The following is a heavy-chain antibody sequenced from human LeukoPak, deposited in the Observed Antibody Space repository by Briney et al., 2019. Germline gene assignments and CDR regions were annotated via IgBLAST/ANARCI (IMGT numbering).Heavy chain of an antibody. CDR2: IYSSGST. CDR1: AGSISSYY. D-gene: IGHD1-26*01. J-gene: IGHJ4*02. Sequence: PSETLSLTCTVSAGSISSYYWSWIRQPPRKGLEWIGYIYSSGSTNYNPSLKSRVSIPVDTSKNQFSLNLSSVTAADTAVYYCARTAGSGRYYYFDYWGQGTLVTVSS. V-gene: IGHV4-59*01. CDR3: ARTAGSGRYYYFDY.